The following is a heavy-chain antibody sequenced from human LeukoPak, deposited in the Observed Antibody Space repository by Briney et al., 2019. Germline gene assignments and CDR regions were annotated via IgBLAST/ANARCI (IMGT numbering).Heavy chain of an antibody. CDR1: GYTFTDYY. Sequence: ASVKVSCKASGYTFTDYYIHWVRQAPGQGLEWLGWINPAGGGTNYAQNFQGRVTMTRDTSISTAYMELSRLRSDDTAVYYCARWGVSYYDSSGYYYFDYWGQGTLVTVSS. V-gene: IGHV1-2*02. J-gene: IGHJ4*02. CDR3: ARWGVSYYDSSGYYYFDY. D-gene: IGHD3-22*01. CDR2: INPAGGGT.